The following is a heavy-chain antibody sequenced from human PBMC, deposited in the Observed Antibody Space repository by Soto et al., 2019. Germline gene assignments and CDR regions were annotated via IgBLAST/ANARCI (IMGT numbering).Heavy chain of an antibody. Sequence: QVHVQQWGAGLLKPSETLSLTCGVYGESFSAYYWNWIRQSPGKGLEWIGDIHHTGDTKYNPSLKRRLPLSVDTSKNQYSLKLTSVTAADTAVYYCVRFEERSPGSGPLADYWWQGNLVTVSS. D-gene: IGHD3-10*01. CDR2: IHHTGDT. CDR1: GESFSAYY. V-gene: IGHV4-34*01. CDR3: VRFEERSPGSGPLADY. J-gene: IGHJ4*02.